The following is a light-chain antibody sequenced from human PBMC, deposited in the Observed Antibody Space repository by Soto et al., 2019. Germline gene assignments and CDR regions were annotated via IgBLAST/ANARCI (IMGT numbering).Light chain of an antibody. CDR3: SSYSTTSTLV. CDR2: EVN. Sequence: QSVLTQPASVSGSPGQSVTISCTGASSDVGGYDYVSWYQQHPGKAPKLILYEVNNRPSGVSNHFSGSKSGNTASLIISGLQADDEADYYCSSYSTTSTLVFGPGTKLTVL. J-gene: IGLJ1*01. CDR1: SSDVGGYDY. V-gene: IGLV2-14*01.